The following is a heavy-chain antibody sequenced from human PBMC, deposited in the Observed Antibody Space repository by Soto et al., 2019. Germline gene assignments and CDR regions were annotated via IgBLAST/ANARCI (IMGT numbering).Heavy chain of an antibody. CDR3: ATDLRRDCSSTSCPSAPP. J-gene: IGHJ5*02. CDR2: MNPNSGNT. V-gene: IGHV1-8*01. Sequence: ASVKVSCKASGYTFTSYDINWVRQATGQGLEWMGWMNPNSGNTGYAQKFQGRVTMTEDTSTDTAYMELSSLRSEDTAVYYCATDLRRDCSSTSCPSAPPWGQGTLVTVSS. CDR1: GYTFTSYD. D-gene: IGHD2-2*01.